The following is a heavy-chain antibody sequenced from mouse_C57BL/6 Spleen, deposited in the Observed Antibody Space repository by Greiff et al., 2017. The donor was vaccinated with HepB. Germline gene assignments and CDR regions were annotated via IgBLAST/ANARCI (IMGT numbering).Heavy chain of an antibody. Sequence: QVQLQQPGAELVRPGSSVKLSCKASGYTFTSYWMDWVKQRPGQGLEWIGNIYPSDSETHYNQKFKDKATLTVDKSSSTAYMQLSSLTSEDSAVYYCTRGGKTAQVLAWFAYWGQGTLVTVSA. CDR1: GYTFTSYW. V-gene: IGHV1-61*01. J-gene: IGHJ3*01. CDR2: IYPSDSET. D-gene: IGHD3-2*02. CDR3: TRGGKTAQVLAWFAY.